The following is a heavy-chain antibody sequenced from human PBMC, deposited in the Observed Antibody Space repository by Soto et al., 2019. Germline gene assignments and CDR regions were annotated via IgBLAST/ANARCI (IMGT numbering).Heavy chain of an antibody. Sequence: PGGSLRLSCAASGFTFSNYWMHWVRQTPGMGLVWVSRINSDGTSTTYVDSVKGRFTISRDNAKNSVYLQMNSLRAEDTAMYYCARDRVVIPTTLTWGQGTMVTVSS. D-gene: IGHD2-15*01. V-gene: IGHV3-74*01. CDR3: ARDRVVIPTTLT. J-gene: IGHJ3*01. CDR2: INSDGTST. CDR1: GFTFSNYW.